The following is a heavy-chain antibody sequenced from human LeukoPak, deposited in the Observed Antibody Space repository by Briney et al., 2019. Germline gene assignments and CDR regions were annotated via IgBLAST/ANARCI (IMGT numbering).Heavy chain of an antibody. V-gene: IGHV4-39*01. D-gene: IGHD2-2*01. CDR1: GDSMSSNYYY. Sequence: SETLSLTCTVSGDSMSSNYYYWGWIRQPPGKGLEWIGTVYFTGSPYYNPSLKSRVTISVDTSEAQFSLTLSSVTAADTAVYFCARHLVVPATTYYYYYMDVWGKGTTVTVSS. CDR2: VYFTGSP. CDR3: ARHLVVPATTYYYYYMDV. J-gene: IGHJ6*03.